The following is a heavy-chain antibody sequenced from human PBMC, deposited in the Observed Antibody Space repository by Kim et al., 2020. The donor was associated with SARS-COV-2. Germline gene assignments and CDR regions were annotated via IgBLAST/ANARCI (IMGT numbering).Heavy chain of an antibody. CDR2: IFYSGST. V-gene: IGHV4-39*01. CDR3: ASLPQYYDFWSGYYTGLDY. D-gene: IGHD3-3*01. J-gene: IGHJ4*02. CDR1: GGSISSNTYY. Sequence: SETLSLTCTVSGGSISSNTYYWGWIRQPPGKGLEWIGSIFYSGSTYYNPSLKSRVTISVDTSKNQFSLKVSSVTAADTAVYYCASLPQYYDFWSGYYTGLDYWGQGTLVTVSP.